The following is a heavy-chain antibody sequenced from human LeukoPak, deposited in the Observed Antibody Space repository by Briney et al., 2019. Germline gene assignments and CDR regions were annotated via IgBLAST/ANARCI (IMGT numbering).Heavy chain of an antibody. V-gene: IGHV4-34*01. CDR2: INHSGST. J-gene: IGHJ6*03. CDR1: GGSFSGYY. Sequence: PSETLSLTCAVYGGSFSGYYWSWIRQPPGKGLEWIGEINHSGSTNYNPSLKSRVTISVDTSKNQFSLKLSSVTAADTAVYYCARQGRGFYYYYMDVWGKGTTVTISS. CDR3: ARQGRGFYYYYMDV.